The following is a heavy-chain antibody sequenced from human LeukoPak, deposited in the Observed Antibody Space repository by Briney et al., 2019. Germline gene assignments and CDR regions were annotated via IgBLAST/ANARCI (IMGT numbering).Heavy chain of an antibody. V-gene: IGHV1-2*02. CDR2: INPNSGGT. Sequence: GASVKVSCKASGYTFTSYYMHWVRQAPGQGLEWMGWINPNSGGTNYAQKFQGRVTMTRDTSISTAYMELSRLRSDDTAVYYCARDRCSGGSCYSGVMDVWGKGTTVIVSS. J-gene: IGHJ6*03. CDR3: ARDRCSGGSCYSGVMDV. CDR1: GYTFTSYY. D-gene: IGHD2-15*01.